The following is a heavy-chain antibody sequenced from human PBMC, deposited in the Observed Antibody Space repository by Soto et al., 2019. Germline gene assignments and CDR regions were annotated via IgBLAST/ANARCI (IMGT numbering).Heavy chain of an antibody. J-gene: IGHJ3*02. CDR2: IYHSGST. Sequence: QMQLQESGPGLVKPSGTLSLTCTVSGVSINSANWWTWVRQSPGKGLEWIGEIYHSGSTNFNPSLKSRVTISVDNSNNQFYLELTSVTAADTAVYYCARYCGGGSRYLGAFDIWGQGTMVTVSS. D-gene: IGHD2-15*01. CDR3: ARYCGGGSRYLGAFDI. CDR1: GVSINSANW. V-gene: IGHV4-4*02.